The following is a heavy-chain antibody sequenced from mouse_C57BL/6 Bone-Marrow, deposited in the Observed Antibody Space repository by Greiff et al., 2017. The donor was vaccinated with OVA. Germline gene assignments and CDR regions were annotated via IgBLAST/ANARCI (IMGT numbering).Heavy chain of an antibody. CDR3: ARGDWDWYFDD. D-gene: IGHD4-1*01. CDR2: INYDGSST. CDR1: GFTFSDYY. Sequence: EVQLVESGGGLVQPGSSMKLSCTASGFTFSDYYMAWVRQVPEKGLEWVANINYDGSSTYYLDSLKSRFIISRDNAKNILYLQMSSLKSEDTATYDCARGDWDWYFDDWGKGTTVTVSS. V-gene: IGHV5-16*01. J-gene: IGHJ1*03.